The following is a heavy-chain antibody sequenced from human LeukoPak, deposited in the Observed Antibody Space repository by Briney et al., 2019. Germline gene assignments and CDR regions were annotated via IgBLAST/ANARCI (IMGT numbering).Heavy chain of an antibody. Sequence: PSGTLSLTCSVSGDSISSSSYYWGWIRQPPGKGLEWIGSIYYSGGTYYSPSLKSRVTISVDTSKNHFSLKLSSVTAADTAVYYCARLGVTTVTTSYYFDYWGQGTLVTVSS. J-gene: IGHJ4*02. CDR3: ARLGVTTVTTSYYFDY. V-gene: IGHV4-39*02. CDR1: GDSISSSSYY. D-gene: IGHD4-17*01. CDR2: IYYSGGT.